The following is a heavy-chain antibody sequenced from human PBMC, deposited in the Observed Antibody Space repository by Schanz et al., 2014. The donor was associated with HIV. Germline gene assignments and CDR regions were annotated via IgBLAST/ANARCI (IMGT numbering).Heavy chain of an antibody. CDR2: IIPMLGTA. CDR3: ARGRYYGSEFDY. Sequence: QVQLVQSGAEVKKPGSSVKVSCTASGGTFSRHAINWVRQAPGQGLEWMGGIIPMLGTATYAQKFQGRVMITADKSTSTVYMELSRLRSEDTAFYYCARGRYYGSEFDYWGQGTLVTVSS. J-gene: IGHJ4*02. V-gene: IGHV1-69*06. D-gene: IGHD3-10*01. CDR1: GGTFSRHA.